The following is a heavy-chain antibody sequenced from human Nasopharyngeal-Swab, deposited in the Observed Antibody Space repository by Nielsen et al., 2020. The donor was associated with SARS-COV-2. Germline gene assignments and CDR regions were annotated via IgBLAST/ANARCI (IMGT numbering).Heavy chain of an antibody. V-gene: IGHV3-53*01. CDR2: IYSGGSI. CDR3: ARDGQSYGMDV. CDR1: GFTVSSNY. Sequence: GESLKISCAASGFTVSSNYMSWVRQAPGKGLEWVSVIYSGGSIYYADSVKGRFTISRDNSKNTLYLQMNSLRAEDTAVYYCARDGQSYGMDVWGQGTTVTVSS. J-gene: IGHJ6*02.